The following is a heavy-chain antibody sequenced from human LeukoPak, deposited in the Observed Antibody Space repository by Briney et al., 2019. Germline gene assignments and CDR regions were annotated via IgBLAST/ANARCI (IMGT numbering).Heavy chain of an antibody. J-gene: IGHJ4*02. CDR2: IIPILGIA. CDR1: GGTFSSYA. Sequence: SVKVSCKASGGTFSSYAISWVRQAPGQGLEWMGRIIPILGIANYAQKFQGRVTITADKSTSTAYMELSSLRSEDTAVYYCARARKPTVTTYDYWGQGTLVTVSS. D-gene: IGHD4-17*01. CDR3: ARARKPTVTTYDY. V-gene: IGHV1-69*04.